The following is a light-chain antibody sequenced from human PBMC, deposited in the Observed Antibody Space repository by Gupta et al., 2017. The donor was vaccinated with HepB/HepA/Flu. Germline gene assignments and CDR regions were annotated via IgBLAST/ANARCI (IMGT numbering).Light chain of an antibody. CDR2: DTS. CDR3: QQRANWPPT. J-gene: IGKJ3*01. V-gene: IGKV3-11*01. Sequence: ETLLTQSPATLSLSPGARATLSCRASQSVSDFLHWYQQRPGQAPRLLIYDTSNRATGTPARFSGSGSGTDFNLTISSLEPEEFAVYYCQQRANWPPTFGPGTKVGIK. CDR1: QSVSDF.